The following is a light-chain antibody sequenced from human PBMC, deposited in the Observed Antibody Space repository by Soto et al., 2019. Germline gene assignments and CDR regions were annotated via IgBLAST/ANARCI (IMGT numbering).Light chain of an antibody. Sequence: LTQPASVSGSPGQSITISCTGTRRDVGGYNYVSWYQQYPGKSPKLLIYEVTHRPSGVSNRFSGSKSGNTASLTISGLQAEDEADYYCSSYTISNTLPFVFGTGTKV. J-gene: IGLJ1*01. CDR2: EVT. V-gene: IGLV2-14*01. CDR3: SSYTISNTLPFV. CDR1: RRDVGGYNY.